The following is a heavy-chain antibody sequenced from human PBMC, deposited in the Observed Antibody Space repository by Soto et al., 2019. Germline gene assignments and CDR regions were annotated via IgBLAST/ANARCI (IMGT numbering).Heavy chain of an antibody. J-gene: IGHJ4*02. V-gene: IGHV1-58*01. CDR2: IVVGSGNT. D-gene: IGHD3-3*01. CDR3: AAVDHDLWSGYHPPLFDH. CDR1: GFTFSRSA. Sequence: SVKVSCKASGFTFSRSAVQWVRQARGQRLEWIGWIVVGSGNTDYAQKFQERVNITRDMSTSTAYMELSSLRSEDTAVFYCAAVDHDLWSGYHPPLFDHSGQVTLVTVSS.